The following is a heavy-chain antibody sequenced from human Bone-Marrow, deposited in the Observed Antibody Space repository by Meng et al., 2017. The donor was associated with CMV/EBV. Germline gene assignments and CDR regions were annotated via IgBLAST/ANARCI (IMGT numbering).Heavy chain of an antibody. D-gene: IGHD6-25*01. Sequence: SGGTFSNYGIDWVRQAPGQGLEWMGGIIPMFGTPNYAQKFQGRVTITADESTYTAYMELSSLTSEDTAVYYCARGISGYEYLRVFEYWGQGTLVTVSS. CDR3: ARGISGYEYLRVFEY. V-gene: IGHV1-69*01. CDR2: IIPMFGTP. CDR1: GGTFSNYG. J-gene: IGHJ4*02.